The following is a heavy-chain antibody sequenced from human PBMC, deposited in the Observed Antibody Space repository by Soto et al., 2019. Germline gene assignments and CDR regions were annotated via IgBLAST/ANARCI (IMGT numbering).Heavy chain of an antibody. CDR2: IYYSGST. D-gene: IGHD6-13*01. CDR3: ARQIAAAGRFDP. J-gene: IGHJ5*02. CDR1: GGSISSSSYY. V-gene: IGHV4-39*01. Sequence: SETLSLTCTVSGGSISSSSYYWGWIRQPPGKGLEWIGSIYYSGSTYYNPSLKSRVTISVDTSKNQFSLKLSSVTAADTAVYYCARQIAAAGRFDPWGQGTLVTVSS.